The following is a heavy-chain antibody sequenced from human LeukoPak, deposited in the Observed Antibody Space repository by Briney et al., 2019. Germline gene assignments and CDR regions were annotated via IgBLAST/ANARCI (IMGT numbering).Heavy chain of an antibody. D-gene: IGHD6-13*01. Sequence: GGSLRLSCAASGLTFSSYSMSWVRQAPGKGLEWVSVIYSGGSTYYADSVKGRFTISRDNSKNTLYLQMNSLRAEDTAVYYCARNISNWGQGTLVTVSS. CDR1: GLTFSSYS. J-gene: IGHJ4*02. CDR2: IYSGGST. V-gene: IGHV3-53*01. CDR3: ARNISN.